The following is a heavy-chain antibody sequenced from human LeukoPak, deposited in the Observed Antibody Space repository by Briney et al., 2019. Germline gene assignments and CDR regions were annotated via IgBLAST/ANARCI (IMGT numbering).Heavy chain of an antibody. CDR2: IYYSGST. CDR3: GRGGRTVAGTFDN. Sequence: SETLSLTCTVSGGSISSYYWSWIRQPPGKGLDWIGYIYYSGSTNYNPSLQSRVTISVDTSKNQFSLKLSSVTAADTAVYYCGRGGRTVAGTFDNWGQGTLVTVSS. CDR1: GGSISSYY. D-gene: IGHD6-19*01. J-gene: IGHJ4*02. V-gene: IGHV4-59*01.